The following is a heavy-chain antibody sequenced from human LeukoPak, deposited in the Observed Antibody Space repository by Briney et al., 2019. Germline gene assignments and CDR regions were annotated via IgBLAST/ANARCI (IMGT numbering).Heavy chain of an antibody. J-gene: IGHJ4*02. CDR1: GGSISSSSYY. V-gene: IGHV4-39*01. Sequence: PSETLSLTCTVSGGSISSSSYYWGWIRPPPGKGLEWIGSIYHSGSTYYNPSLKSRVTISVDTSKNQFSLKLSSVTAADTAVYYCARQNRYDIYYFDYWGQGTLVTVSS. CDR2: IYHSGST. CDR3: ARQNRYDIYYFDY. D-gene: IGHD3/OR15-3a*01.